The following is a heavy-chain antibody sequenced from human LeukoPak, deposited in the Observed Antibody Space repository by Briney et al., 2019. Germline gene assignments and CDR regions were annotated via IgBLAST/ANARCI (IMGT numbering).Heavy chain of an antibody. CDR3: ARDVDWAFDY. CDR1: GFIFSSYS. D-gene: IGHD3-9*01. J-gene: IGHJ4*02. Sequence: HGGSLRLSCAASGFIFSSYSMNWVRQAPGKGLEWVSYIGSSGGTTISYADSVQGRFTISRDNANNSLYLQLNSLRDEDTVVYYCARDVDWAFDYWGQGTLVTVSS. V-gene: IGHV3-48*02. CDR2: IGSSGGTTI.